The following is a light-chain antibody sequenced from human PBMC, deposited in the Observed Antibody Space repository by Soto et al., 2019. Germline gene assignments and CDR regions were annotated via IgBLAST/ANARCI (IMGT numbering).Light chain of an antibody. V-gene: IGKV3-11*01. CDR3: HQRQYWPPIT. CDR2: ADS. J-gene: IGKJ5*01. CDR1: HSVSVY. Sequence: IVLTQSPATLSLSPWETATLSCRAGHSVSVYIGWYQQKPGQAPRLLIYADSNRATGIPARFSGSGSGTDFTLTISSLEPEDFAVYYCHQRQYWPPITFGQGTRLEIK.